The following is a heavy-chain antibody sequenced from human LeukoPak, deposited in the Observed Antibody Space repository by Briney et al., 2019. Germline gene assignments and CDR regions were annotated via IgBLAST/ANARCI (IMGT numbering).Heavy chain of an antibody. D-gene: IGHD3-10*01. CDR3: FREDYYYYGMDV. V-gene: IGHV1-46*01. CDR1: GYTFISYY. Sequence: GASVKVSCKASGYTFISYYIHWVRQAPGQGLEWMGMINLSGGSTSYAQKFQGRVTMTRDTSTSTVYLELSSLRSEDTAVYFCFREDYYYYGMDVWGQGTTVTVSS. CDR2: INLSGGST. J-gene: IGHJ6*02.